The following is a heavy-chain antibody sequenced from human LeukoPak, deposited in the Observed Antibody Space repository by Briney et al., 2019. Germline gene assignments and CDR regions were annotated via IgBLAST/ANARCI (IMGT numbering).Heavy chain of an antibody. CDR1: GRSISTTNW. V-gene: IGHV4-4*02. CDR3: ARRSPQADWYFDL. Sequence: SGTLSLTCAVSGRSISTTNWWSWVRQSPGKGLEWIGEVLQSGSTNYNPSLKGRVTVSLDKSKSQFFLKLRSVTAADTAVYYCARRSPQADWYFDLWGRGTLVTVSS. CDR2: VLQSGST. D-gene: IGHD3-10*01. J-gene: IGHJ2*01.